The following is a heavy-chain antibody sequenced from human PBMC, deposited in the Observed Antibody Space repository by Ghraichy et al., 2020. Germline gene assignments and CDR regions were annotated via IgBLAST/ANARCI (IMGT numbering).Heavy chain of an antibody. Sequence: SETLSLTCAVYGGSFSGYYWSWIRQPPGKGLEWIGEINHSGSTNYNPSLKSRVTISVDTSKNQFSLKLSSVTAADTAVYYCARGPPSLRYFDWFPEAPYFQHWGQGTLVTVSS. D-gene: IGHD3-9*01. CDR3: ARGPPSLRYFDWFPEAPYFQH. CDR1: GGSFSGYY. J-gene: IGHJ1*01. V-gene: IGHV4-34*01. CDR2: INHSGST.